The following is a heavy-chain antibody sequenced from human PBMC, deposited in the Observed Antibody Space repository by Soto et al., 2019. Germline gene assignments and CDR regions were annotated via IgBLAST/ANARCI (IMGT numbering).Heavy chain of an antibody. CDR1: GFTFSSYW. Sequence: GGSLRLSCAASGFTFSSYWMSWVRQAPVQGLEWVANIKQVGSEKYYVDSVKGRFTISRDNAKNSLYLQMNRLRAEDTAVYYCARDPNIVLVPAALRSYYYYYGMDVWGQGTTVTVSS. CDR2: IKQVGSEK. D-gene: IGHD2-2*01. J-gene: IGHJ6*02. V-gene: IGHV3-7*01. CDR3: ARDPNIVLVPAALRSYYYYYGMDV.